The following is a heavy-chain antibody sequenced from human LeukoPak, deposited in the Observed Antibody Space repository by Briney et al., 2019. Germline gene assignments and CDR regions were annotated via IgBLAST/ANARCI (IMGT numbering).Heavy chain of an antibody. D-gene: IGHD3-10*01. Sequence: VGSLRLSCAASGFTFSSYDMHWVRQATGKGLEWVSAIGTAGDPYYPGSVKGRFTISRENAKNSLYLQMNSLRAGDTAVYYCARGDSRGSITMVRGVIINSVGMDVWGKGTTVTVSS. CDR3: ARGDSRGSITMVRGVIINSVGMDV. CDR2: IGTAGDP. J-gene: IGHJ6*04. CDR1: GFTFSSYD. V-gene: IGHV3-13*05.